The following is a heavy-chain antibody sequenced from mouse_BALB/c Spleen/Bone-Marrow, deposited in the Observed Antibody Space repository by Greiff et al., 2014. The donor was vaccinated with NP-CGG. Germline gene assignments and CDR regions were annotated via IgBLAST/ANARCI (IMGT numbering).Heavy chain of an antibody. CDR3: EIYYYGRSGFAY. J-gene: IGHJ3*01. CDR2: IDPANGNT. D-gene: IGHD1-1*01. CDR1: GFNIKDTY. Sequence: EVQLQQSGAELVKPGASVKLSCTASGFNIKDTYMHWVKQRPEQGLEWIGRIDPANGNTKYDPKFQGKATITADTSSNTAYLQLRSLTSEDCAVYYCEIYYYGRSGFAYWGQGTLVTVSA. V-gene: IGHV14-3*02.